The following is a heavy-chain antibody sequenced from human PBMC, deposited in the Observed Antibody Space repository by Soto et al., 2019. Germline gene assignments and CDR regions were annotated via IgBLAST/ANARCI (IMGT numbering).Heavy chain of an antibody. D-gene: IGHD6-19*01. J-gene: IGHJ5*02. CDR2: IKNKANSYTT. V-gene: IGHV3-72*01. CDR1: GFTFSDHY. Sequence: EVQLVESGGGLVQPEGSLRLSCAASGFTFSDHYMDWVRQAPGKGLEWVGRIKNKANSYTTEYAAPVKGRFTISRDDSKKSVCLQMNRLKTAGTAVYYWTGVRLVSSRSSESWGQGILVTVSS. CDR3: TGVRLVSSRSSES.